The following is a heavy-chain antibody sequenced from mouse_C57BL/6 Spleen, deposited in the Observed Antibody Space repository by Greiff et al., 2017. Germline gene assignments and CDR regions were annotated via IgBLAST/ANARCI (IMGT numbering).Heavy chain of an antibody. CDR1: GYAFSSSW. D-gene: IGHD1-1*01. Sequence: QVQLQQSGPELVKPGASVKISCKASGYAFSSSWMNWVKQRPGKGLEWIGRIYPGDGDTNYNGKFKGKATLTADKYSSTAYMQLSSLTSEDSAVYFCARSASGYGSTYWYFDVWGTGTTVTVSS. V-gene: IGHV1-82*01. CDR3: ARSASGYGSTYWYFDV. CDR2: IYPGDGDT. J-gene: IGHJ1*03.